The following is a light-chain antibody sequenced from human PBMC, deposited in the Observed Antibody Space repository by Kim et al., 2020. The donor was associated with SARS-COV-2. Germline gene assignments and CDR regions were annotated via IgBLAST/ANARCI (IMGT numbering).Light chain of an antibody. CDR2: DVR. J-gene: IGLJ3*02. V-gene: IGLV2-14*03. CDR1: NRDIGLHDF. Sequence: QSITISCPGTNRDIGLHDFGSWYQQRPGKAPKLMIYDVRQRPSGVSNRFSGSKSDNTASLTISGLQPEDEADYYCCSYRTTTTLLVFGGGTKLTVL. CDR3: CSYRTTTTLLV.